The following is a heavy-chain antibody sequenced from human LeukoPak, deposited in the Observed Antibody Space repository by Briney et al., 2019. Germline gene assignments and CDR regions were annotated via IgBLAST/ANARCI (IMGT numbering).Heavy chain of an antibody. CDR2: IYYSGST. CDR3: ARETTVVTPGGGY. V-gene: IGHV4-59*12. CDR1: GGSISSYY. Sequence: PSETLSLTCTVSGGSISSYYWSWIRQPPGKGLEWIGYIYYSGSTNYNPSLKSRVTISVDTSKNQFSLKLSSVTAANTAVYYCARETTVVTPGGGYWGQGTLVTVSS. D-gene: IGHD4-23*01. J-gene: IGHJ4*02.